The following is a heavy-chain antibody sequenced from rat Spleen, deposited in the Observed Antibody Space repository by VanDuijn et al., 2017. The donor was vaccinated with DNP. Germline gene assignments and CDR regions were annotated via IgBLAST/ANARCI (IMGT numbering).Heavy chain of an antibody. CDR3: ARHNSGFDY. CDR2: INIDGGIT. J-gene: IGHJ2*01. D-gene: IGHD4-3*01. Sequence: EVQLVETGGGLVQPGRSLKLSCVATGFTLKNYWMTWIRQAPGKGLEWVASINIDGGITYYPDSVKGRFTISRDNAENTVYLQMNSLRSEDMATYYCARHNSGFDYWGQGVMVTVSS. CDR1: GFTLKNYW. V-gene: IGHV5-58*01.